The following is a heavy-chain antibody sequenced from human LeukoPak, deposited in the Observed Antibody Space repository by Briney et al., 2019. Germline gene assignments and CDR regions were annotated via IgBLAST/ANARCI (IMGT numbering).Heavy chain of an antibody. J-gene: IGHJ5*02. Sequence: GGSLRLSCAASGFTFSTYYMNWVRQAPGKGLEWVSSISSSSTYIYYADSVKGRFTISRDNAKNSLYLQMNSLRAEDTAVYYCARDSDVVVTATNWFDPWGQGTLVTVSS. D-gene: IGHD2-21*02. V-gene: IGHV3-21*04. CDR2: ISSSSTYI. CDR1: GFTFSTYY. CDR3: ARDSDVVVTATNWFDP.